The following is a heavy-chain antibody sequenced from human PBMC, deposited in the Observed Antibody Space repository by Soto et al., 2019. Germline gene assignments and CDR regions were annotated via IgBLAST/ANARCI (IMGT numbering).Heavy chain of an antibody. Sequence: QVQLVESGGGVVQPGRSLRLSCAASGFTFSSYGMHWVRQAPGKGLEWVAVIWSGGSNDNYADSVKGRFTISRDNSKNMLYLQMNSLRAEDTAVYYCARGPGTSYFDYWGQGSLVTVSS. J-gene: IGHJ4*02. D-gene: IGHD2-2*01. CDR3: ARGPGTSYFDY. CDR2: IWSGGSND. V-gene: IGHV3-33*01. CDR1: GFTFSSYG.